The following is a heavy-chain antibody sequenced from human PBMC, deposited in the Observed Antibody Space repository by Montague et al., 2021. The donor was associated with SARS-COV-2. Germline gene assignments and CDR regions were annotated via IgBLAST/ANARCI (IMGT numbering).Heavy chain of an antibody. CDR2: IQHKKKWYN. Sequence: CAISGDSVAEIRRRSEEHTSEPQTRFDFVCRIQHKKKWYNDYAVSVRGRVTINPDTSKNQFSLQLNSVTPEDTAIYYCTSGREGNYNVMDFWGQGTTVTVSS. J-gene: IGHJ6*02. CDR3: TSGREGNYNVMDF. V-gene: IGHV6-1*01. D-gene: IGHD1-1*01. CDR1: GDSVAEIRRR.